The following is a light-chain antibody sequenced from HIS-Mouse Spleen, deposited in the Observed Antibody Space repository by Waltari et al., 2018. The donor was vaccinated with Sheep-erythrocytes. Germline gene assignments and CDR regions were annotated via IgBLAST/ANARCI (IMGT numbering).Light chain of an antibody. CDR1: SSDVGGYNY. Sequence: QSALTQPLSVSGPPGQSVTLSCTGTSSDVGGYNYVSWYQQHPGKAPKLMIYDVSKRPSGVPDRFSGSKSGNTASLTISGLQAEDEADYYCCSYAGSYNHVFATGTKVTVL. CDR2: DVS. V-gene: IGLV2-11*01. J-gene: IGLJ1*01. CDR3: CSYAGSYNHV.